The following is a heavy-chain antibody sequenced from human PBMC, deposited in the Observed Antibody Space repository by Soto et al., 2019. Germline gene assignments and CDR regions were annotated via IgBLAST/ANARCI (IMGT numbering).Heavy chain of an antibody. CDR1: GYSFVNYW. V-gene: IGHV5-51*01. D-gene: IGHD6-13*01. CDR2: VYPGDSDT. Sequence: EVQLVQSEAEVKKPGESLKISCKVSGYSFVNYWIGWVRQMPGKGLEWMGNVYPGDSDTDYSPSFQGQVTISADKSITTAYLQCSSLQASDTAIYYCARQSLSSSAFDFWGQGTLVTVSS. CDR3: ARQSLSSSAFDF. J-gene: IGHJ4*02.